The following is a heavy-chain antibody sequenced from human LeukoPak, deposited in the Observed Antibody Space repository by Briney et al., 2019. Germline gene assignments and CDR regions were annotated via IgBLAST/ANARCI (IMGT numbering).Heavy chain of an antibody. D-gene: IGHD3-3*01. J-gene: IGHJ5*02. V-gene: IGHV1-69*05. Sequence: GASVKVSCKASGGTFSSYAISWVRQAPGQGLEWMGRIIPIFGTANYAQKFQGRVTITTDESTSTAYMELSSLRSEDTGVYYCARDSDFWSGYYHHPTGPWGQGTLVTVSS. CDR1: GGTFSSYA. CDR3: ARDSDFWSGYYHHPTGP. CDR2: IIPIFGTA.